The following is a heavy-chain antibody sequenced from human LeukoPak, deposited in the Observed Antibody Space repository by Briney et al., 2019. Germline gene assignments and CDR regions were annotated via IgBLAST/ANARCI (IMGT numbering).Heavy chain of an antibody. J-gene: IGHJ6*02. V-gene: IGHV4-39*07. CDR3: ARGRRGFGYGMDV. D-gene: IGHD3-10*01. Sequence: SETLSLTCTVSGGSISSSSFYWGWIRQPPGKGLEWIGSISYSGSTYYNPSLKSRVTISVDTSQNQFSLKLNSVTAADTAVFYCARGRRGFGYGMDVWGQGTTVTVSS. CDR1: GGSISSSSFY. CDR2: ISYSGST.